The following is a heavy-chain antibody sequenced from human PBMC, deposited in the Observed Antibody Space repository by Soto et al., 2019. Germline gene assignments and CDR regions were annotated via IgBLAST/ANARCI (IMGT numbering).Heavy chain of an antibody. J-gene: IGHJ6*02. Sequence: ASVKVSCKASGYTFTSYAMHWVRQAPGQRLEWMGWINAGNGNTKYSQKFQGRVTITRDTSASTAYMELSSLRSEDTAVYYCARFHYGSGSYPSNSGIDVWGQGTTVTVSS. D-gene: IGHD3-10*01. CDR3: ARFHYGSGSYPSNSGIDV. CDR1: GYTFTSYA. CDR2: INAGNGNT. V-gene: IGHV1-3*01.